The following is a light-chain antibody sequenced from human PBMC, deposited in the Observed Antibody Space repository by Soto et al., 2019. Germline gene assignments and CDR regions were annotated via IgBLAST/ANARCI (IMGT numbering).Light chain of an antibody. CDR1: QSISITY. V-gene: IGKV3-20*01. CDR3: QQYDSSPFT. J-gene: IGKJ3*01. Sequence: EIVLTQSPGTLSLSPGERATLSCRASQSISITYLAWYQQKPGQAPRLLIYGASSRATGIPDRFSGSGSGTDFPLTISRLEPEDFAVYYCQQYDSSPFTFGPGTKVDIK. CDR2: GAS.